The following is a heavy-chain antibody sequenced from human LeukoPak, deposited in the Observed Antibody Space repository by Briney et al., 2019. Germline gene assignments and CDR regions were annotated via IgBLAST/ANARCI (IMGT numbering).Heavy chain of an antibody. CDR3: ASVDSSGYYYYDYCMDV. V-gene: IGHV3-7*01. CDR2: IKQDGSEK. D-gene: IGHD3-22*01. Sequence: PGGSLRLSCAASGFTFSSYWMNWVRQAPGKGLEGVANIKQDGSEKYYVDSVKGRFTISRDNAKNSLYLQMNSLRAEDTAVYYCASVDSSGYYYYDYCMDVWGKGTTVTISS. J-gene: IGHJ6*03. CDR1: GFTFSSYW.